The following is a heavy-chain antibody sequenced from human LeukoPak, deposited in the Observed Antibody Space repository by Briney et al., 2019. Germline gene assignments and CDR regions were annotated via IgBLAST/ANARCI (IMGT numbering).Heavy chain of an antibody. CDR1: GGSISSYY. J-gene: IGHJ4*02. CDR3: TRAYSSSLLDY. V-gene: IGHV4-4*07. CDR2: IYTSGST. D-gene: IGHD6-6*01. Sequence: SGTLSLTCTVSGGSISSYYWSWIRQPAGEGLEWIGRIYTSGSTNYNPSLKSRVTMSVDTSKNQFSLKLSSVTAADTAVYYCTRAYSSSLLDYWGQGTLVTVSS.